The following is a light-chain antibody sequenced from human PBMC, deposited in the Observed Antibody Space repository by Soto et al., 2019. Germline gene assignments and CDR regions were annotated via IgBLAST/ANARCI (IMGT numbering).Light chain of an antibody. V-gene: IGLV1-40*01. CDR2: ADN. J-gene: IGLJ1*01. CDR1: SSNIGAGYD. Sequence: QSVLTQTPSVSGAPGQKITMSCTGSSSNIGAGYDVHWYQQVPGAAPRLLIYADNNRPSGVPDRFSASKSGTSASLAITGLQDDDEADYFCCSSAPESTYVFGTGTKLTVL. CDR3: CSSAPESTYV.